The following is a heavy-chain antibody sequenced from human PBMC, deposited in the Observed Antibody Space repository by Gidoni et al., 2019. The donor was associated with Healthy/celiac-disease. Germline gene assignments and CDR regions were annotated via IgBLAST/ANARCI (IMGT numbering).Heavy chain of an antibody. CDR3: TTDDYDFWSGYDYMDV. J-gene: IGHJ6*03. V-gene: IGHV3-15*07. Sequence: EVQLVESGGGLVKPGGSLRLSCAASGFTFSHAWMNWVRQAPGKGLEWVGRIKSKTDGGTTDYAAPVKGRFTSSRDDSKNTLYLQMNSLKTEDTAVYYCTTDDYDFWSGYDYMDVWGKGTTVTVSS. D-gene: IGHD3-3*01. CDR1: GFTFSHAW. CDR2: IKSKTDGGTT.